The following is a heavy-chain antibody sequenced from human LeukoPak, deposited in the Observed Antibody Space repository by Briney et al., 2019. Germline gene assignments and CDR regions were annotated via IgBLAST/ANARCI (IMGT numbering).Heavy chain of an antibody. CDR3: ARWGPYDSSAYYDPPPLDY. Sequence: ASVKVSCKASGYTFTGYYMHWVRQAPGQGLEWMGWISANNGNRNYAQKLQGRLTMTTDTSTSTTYMELRSLRSDDTAVYYCARWGPYDSSAYYDPPPLDYWGQGTLVTVSS. D-gene: IGHD3-22*01. CDR1: GYTFTGYY. V-gene: IGHV1-18*04. CDR2: ISANNGNR. J-gene: IGHJ4*02.